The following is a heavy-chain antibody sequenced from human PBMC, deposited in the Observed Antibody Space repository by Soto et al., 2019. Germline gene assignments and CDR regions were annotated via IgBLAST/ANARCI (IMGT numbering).Heavy chain of an antibody. J-gene: IGHJ6*02. CDR2: IFFTGAT. D-gene: IGHD3-10*01. CDR1: GASVTFVHHY. Sequence: SETLSLTCIVSGASVTFVHHYSSWFRQPPGMGLEWTGHIFFTGATNFIPSLKRRLTMSVDSSKIQFSLNLPSVPAADSAIYSCARARSDSEGSRVGPKLDVWGQGTTVTVSS. CDR3: ARARSDSEGSRVGPKLDV. V-gene: IGHV4-61*01.